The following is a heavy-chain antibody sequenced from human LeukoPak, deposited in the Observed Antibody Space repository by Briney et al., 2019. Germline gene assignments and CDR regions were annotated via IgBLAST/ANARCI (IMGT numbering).Heavy chain of an antibody. CDR1: GGSFSGYY. Sequence: SETLSLTCAVYGGSFSGYYWSWIRQHPGKGLEWIGYIYYSGSTYYNPSLKSRVTISVDTSKNQFSLKLSSVTAADTAVYYCARDRPLYCSSTSCYGGYGMDVWGQGTTVTVSS. CDR2: IYYSGST. CDR3: ARDRPLYCSSTSCYGGYGMDV. J-gene: IGHJ6*02. D-gene: IGHD2-2*01. V-gene: IGHV4-31*11.